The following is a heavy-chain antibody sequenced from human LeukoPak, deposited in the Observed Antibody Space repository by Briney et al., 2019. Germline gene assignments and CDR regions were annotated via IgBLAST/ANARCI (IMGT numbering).Heavy chain of an antibody. Sequence: VASVKVSCKASGGTFSSYAISWVRQAPGQGLEWMGGIIPTFGTANYAQKFQGRVTITADESTSTAYMELSSLRSEDTAVYYCASRVGATTGFDYWGQGTLVTVSS. CDR1: GGTFSSYA. CDR3: ASRVGATTGFDY. V-gene: IGHV1-69*13. J-gene: IGHJ4*02. CDR2: IIPTFGTA. D-gene: IGHD1-26*01.